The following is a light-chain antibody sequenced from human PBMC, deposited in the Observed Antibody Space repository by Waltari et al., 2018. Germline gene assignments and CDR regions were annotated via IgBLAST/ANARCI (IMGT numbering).Light chain of an antibody. CDR2: GAS. Sequence: EVVMTQSPAALSVSPGERVTLSCKASQNIDNNLAWYQQKPGQSPSLLIFGASTRATGVPARFIGSGSGTDFTLTISSLQSEDCAVFYCQQYNRWPPLTFGGGTKVRSN. J-gene: IGKJ4*01. V-gene: IGKV3-15*01. CDR1: QNIDNN. CDR3: QQYNRWPPLT.